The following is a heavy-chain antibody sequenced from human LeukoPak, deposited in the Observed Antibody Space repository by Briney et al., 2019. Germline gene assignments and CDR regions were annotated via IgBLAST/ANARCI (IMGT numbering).Heavy chain of an antibody. J-gene: IGHJ3*02. V-gene: IGHV3-23*01. CDR1: GFPFNSYV. Sequence: GGSLRLSCAASGFPFNSYVMTWVRQAPGKGLEWVSVISGSGGLTYHADSVKGRFTVSRDNSKNTLYLQMNSLRAEDTAVYFCAKGYYDYIWGSYRSDAFDIWGQGTMVTVSS. D-gene: IGHD3-16*02. CDR2: ISGSGGLT. CDR3: AKGYYDYIWGSYRSDAFDI.